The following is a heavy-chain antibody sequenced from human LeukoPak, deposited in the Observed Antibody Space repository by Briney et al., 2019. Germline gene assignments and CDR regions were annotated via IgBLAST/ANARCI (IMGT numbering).Heavy chain of an antibody. Sequence: PGGSLRLSCAASGFTFSTYAMSWVRQAPGKGLEWVSLIRGRGDGTYYAESVKGRFTISRDNSKNTVYLHMNSLRDDDAAIYYCAKGPKTADPLEEYFQHWGQGSLVTVSS. J-gene: IGHJ1*01. CDR2: IRGRGDGT. V-gene: IGHV3-23*01. D-gene: IGHD1-1*01. CDR3: AKGPKTADPLEEYFQH. CDR1: GFTFSTYA.